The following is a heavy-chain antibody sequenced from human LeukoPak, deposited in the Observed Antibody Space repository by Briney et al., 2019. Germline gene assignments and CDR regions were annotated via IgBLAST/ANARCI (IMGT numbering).Heavy chain of an antibody. V-gene: IGHV3-23*01. CDR3: ARDLLGYNYHYMDV. CDR2: ISGSGSDT. Sequence: GGSLRLSCAASGFTFSSYVMSWVRQAPGKGLEWVSGISGSGSDTYYADSVKGRFTISRDNSKNSLYLQMNSLRAEDTAVYFCARDLLGYNYHYMDVWGKGTTVTVSS. D-gene: IGHD1-20*01. CDR1: GFTFSSYV. J-gene: IGHJ6*03.